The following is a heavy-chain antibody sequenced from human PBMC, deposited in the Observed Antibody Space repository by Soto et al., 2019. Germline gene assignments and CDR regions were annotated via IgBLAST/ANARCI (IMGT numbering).Heavy chain of an antibody. CDR3: AGGLYGDYKLYYYYYMDV. CDR1: SGSISSSNW. Sequence: QVQLQESGPGLVKPSGTLSLTCAVSSGSISSSNWWSWVRQPPGKGLEWVGEIYHSGSTNYNPSLKSRVTISVDKSKNQFSLKLSSVTAADTAVYYCAGGLYGDYKLYYYYYMDVWGKGTTVTVSS. CDR2: IYHSGST. D-gene: IGHD4-17*01. J-gene: IGHJ6*03. V-gene: IGHV4-4*02.